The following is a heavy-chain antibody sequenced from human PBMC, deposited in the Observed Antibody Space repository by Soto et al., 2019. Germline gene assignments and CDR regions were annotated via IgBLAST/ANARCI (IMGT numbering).Heavy chain of an antibody. CDR3: ATYSGSFQF. CDR2: IKQDGSEK. J-gene: IGHJ1*01. D-gene: IGHD1-26*01. V-gene: IGHV3-7*03. CDR1: GLTFSRYW. Sequence: VQLVESGGGLVQPGGSMRLSCAASGLTFSRYWMSWVRQAPGKGLEWVANIKQDGSEKSFVDSVKGRFTISRDNAKNSLYLQMNSLRAEDTAVYYCATYSGSFQFWGQGTLVTVSS.